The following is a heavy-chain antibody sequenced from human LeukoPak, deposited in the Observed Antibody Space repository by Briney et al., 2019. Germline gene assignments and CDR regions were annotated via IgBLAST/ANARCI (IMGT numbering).Heavy chain of an antibody. CDR1: GGSFSGYY. CDR3: ARAPRRIFGVVNWFDP. D-gene: IGHD3-3*01. CDR2: INHSGST. V-gene: IGHV4-34*01. J-gene: IGHJ5*02. Sequence: SETLSLTCAVYGGSFSGYYWSWIRQPPGKGLEWMGEINHSGSTNYNPSLKSRVTISVDTSKNQFSLKLSSVAAADTAVYYCARAPRRIFGVVNWFDPWGQRTLVTVSS.